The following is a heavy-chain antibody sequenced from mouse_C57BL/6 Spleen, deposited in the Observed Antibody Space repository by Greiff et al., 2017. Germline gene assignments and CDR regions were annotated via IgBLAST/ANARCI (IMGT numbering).Heavy chain of an antibody. CDR2: IWRGGST. CDR3: AKESYYSNLGAMDY. CDR1: GFSLTSHG. J-gene: IGHJ4*01. Sequence: VKLQESGPGLVQPSQSLSITCTVSGFSLTSHGVHWVRQSPGKGLEWLGVIWRGGSTDYNAAFMSRLSITKDNSKSQVFFKMNSLQADDTAIYYCAKESYYSNLGAMDYWGQGTSVTVSS. V-gene: IGHV2-5*01. D-gene: IGHD2-5*01.